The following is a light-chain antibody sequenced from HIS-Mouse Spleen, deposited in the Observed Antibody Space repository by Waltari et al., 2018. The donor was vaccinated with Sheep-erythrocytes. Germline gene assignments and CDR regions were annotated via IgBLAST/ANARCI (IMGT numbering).Light chain of an antibody. CDR2: GVS. CDR3: CSYAGSYNHV. CDR1: SSDVGGYNY. Sequence: QSALTQPRSVSGSPGQSVTISCTGTSSDVGGYNYVSWYQQHPGKAPKPMIYGVSQRPSGVPDGFSGSKSGNTASLTISGLQAEDEADYYCCSYAGSYNHVFATGTKVTVL. J-gene: IGLJ1*01. V-gene: IGLV2-11*01.